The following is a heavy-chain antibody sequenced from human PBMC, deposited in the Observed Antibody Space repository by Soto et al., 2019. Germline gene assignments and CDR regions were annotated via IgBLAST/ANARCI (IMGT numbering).Heavy chain of an antibody. CDR1: GGSFSGYY. V-gene: IGHV4-34*01. Sequence: QVQLQLWGAGLLKPSETLSLTCAVYGGSFSGYYWSWIRQPPGKGLEWIGEINHSGSTNYNPSLKSRVTISVDTSKKQCSLKLSSVTAAETAVYYCARAKVVVATIKAYYYGMDVWGQGTTVTVSS. J-gene: IGHJ6*02. CDR2: INHSGST. CDR3: ARAKVVVATIKAYYYGMDV. D-gene: IGHD5-12*01.